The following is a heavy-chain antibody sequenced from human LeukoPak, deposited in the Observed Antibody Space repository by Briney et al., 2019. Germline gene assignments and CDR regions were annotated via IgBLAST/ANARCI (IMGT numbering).Heavy chain of an antibody. Sequence: ASVKVSCKASGYTFTSYDINWVRQATGQGLEWMGWMNPNSGNTGYAQKFQGRVTMTRNTSISTAYMELSSLRSEDTAVYYCASMAAAGMRLGYWGQGTLVTVSS. CDR2: MNPNSGNT. D-gene: IGHD6-13*01. J-gene: IGHJ4*02. CDR1: GYTFTSYD. CDR3: ASMAAAGMRLGY. V-gene: IGHV1-8*01.